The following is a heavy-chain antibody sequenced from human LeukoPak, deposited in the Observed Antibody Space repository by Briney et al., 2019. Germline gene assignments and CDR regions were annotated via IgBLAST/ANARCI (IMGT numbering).Heavy chain of an antibody. CDR3: AKFSRRDYYYGMDV. V-gene: IGHV3-23*01. CDR1: GFTFSSYA. Sequence: PGGSLRLSCAASGFTFSSYAVHWVRQAPGKGLEWVSAISGSGGSTYYADSVKGRFTISRDNSKNTLYLQMNSLRAEDTAVYYCAKFSRRDYYYGMDVWGQGTTVTVSS. J-gene: IGHJ6*02. CDR2: ISGSGGST.